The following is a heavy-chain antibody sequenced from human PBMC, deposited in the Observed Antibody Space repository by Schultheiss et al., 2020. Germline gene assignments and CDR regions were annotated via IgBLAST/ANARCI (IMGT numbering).Heavy chain of an antibody. V-gene: IGHV4-34*01. CDR1: GGSFSGYY. D-gene: IGHD6-19*01. CDR2: IYYSGST. CDR3: ASYSSGWYGDWFDP. Sequence: SQTLSLTCAVYGGSFSGYYWSWIRQPPGKGLEWIGSIYYSGSTYYNPSLKSRVTISVDTSKNQFSLKLSSVTATDTAVYYCASYSSGWYGDWFDPWGQGTLVTVAS. J-gene: IGHJ5*02.